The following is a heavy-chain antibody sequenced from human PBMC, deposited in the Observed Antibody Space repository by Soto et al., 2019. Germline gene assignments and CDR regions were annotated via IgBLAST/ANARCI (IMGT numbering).Heavy chain of an antibody. CDR3: ARDYSYACDY. J-gene: IGHJ4*02. CDR1: GFTFSSFA. CDR2: ISSSGGTT. V-gene: IGHV3-23*01. Sequence: EVQLLESGGGLVQPGGSLRLSCAVSGFTFSSFAMSWVRQAPGKGLEWVSVISSSGGTTYYEDSVKGRFTISRDNSKNTLYLQMNSLRAEDTAVYYCARDYSYACDYWGQGTLVTVSS. D-gene: IGHD3-16*01.